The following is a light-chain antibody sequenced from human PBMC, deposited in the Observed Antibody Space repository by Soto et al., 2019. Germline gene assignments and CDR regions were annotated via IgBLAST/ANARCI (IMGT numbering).Light chain of an antibody. Sequence: EIVLTQSPGSLSLSPGERATLSCRASQSISRTYIAWYQQRRGQAPRLLKFASSSRATGIPDRFSGSGSGKEFSLTISSLEPEDSAVYFCQQYVRSPYTFGPGTKVDI. CDR2: ASS. CDR1: QSISRTY. J-gene: IGKJ3*01. V-gene: IGKV3-20*01. CDR3: QQYVRSPYT.